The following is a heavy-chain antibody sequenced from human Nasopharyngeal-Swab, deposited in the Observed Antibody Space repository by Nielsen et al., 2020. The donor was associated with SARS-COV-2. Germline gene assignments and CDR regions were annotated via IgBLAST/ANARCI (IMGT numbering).Heavy chain of an antibody. CDR2: IYYSGST. CDR3: ARGFDY. CDR1: GASMSGFY. Sequence: GSLRLSCSVSGASMSGFYWSWIRQPPGKGLEWIGYIYYSGSTNYNPSLKSRVTISVDTSKNQFSLKLSSVTAADTAVYYCARGFDYWGQGTLVTVSS. V-gene: IGHV4-59*13. J-gene: IGHJ4*02.